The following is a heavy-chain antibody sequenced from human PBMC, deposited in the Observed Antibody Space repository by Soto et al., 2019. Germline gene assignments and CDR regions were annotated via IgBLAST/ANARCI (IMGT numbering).Heavy chain of an antibody. D-gene: IGHD4-17*01. J-gene: IGHJ6*03. CDR1: GGSISSSSYY. CDR2: IYYSGST. V-gene: IGHV4-39*01. CDR3: ARLTTVTTFSYYMDV. Sequence: SEPLSLTCTVSGGSISSSSYYWGWIRQPPGKGLEWIGSIYYSGSTYYNPSLKSRVTISVDTSKNQFSLKLSSVTAADTAVYYCARLTTVTTFSYYMDVWGKGTTVTVSS.